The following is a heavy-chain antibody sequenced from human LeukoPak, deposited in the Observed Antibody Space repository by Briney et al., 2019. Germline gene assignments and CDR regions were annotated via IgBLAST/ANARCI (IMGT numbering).Heavy chain of an antibody. Sequence: GGSLRLSCAASGFTFSDYYMSWIRQAPGKGLEWVSYISSSGSTIYYADSVKGRFTISRDNAKNSLYLQMNSLRAEDTAVYYCARDHSIGIAAAGINYWGQGTLVTVSS. J-gene: IGHJ4*02. CDR3: ARDHSIGIAAAGINY. D-gene: IGHD6-13*01. CDR2: ISSSGSTI. CDR1: GFTFSDYY. V-gene: IGHV3-11*01.